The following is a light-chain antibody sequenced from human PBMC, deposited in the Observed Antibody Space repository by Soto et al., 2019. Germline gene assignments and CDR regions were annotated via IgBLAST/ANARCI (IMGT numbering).Light chain of an antibody. CDR2: AGS. CDR3: QQYSRARK. Sequence: PGESATLSCRASQSVSSNHLAGYQQKPGQAPRLLIYAGSSRATGIPVRFSGSGSETDFTLTITRLEREDFAVYYCQQYSRARKFSQGTKV. CDR1: QSVSSNH. J-gene: IGKJ1*01. V-gene: IGKV3-20*01.